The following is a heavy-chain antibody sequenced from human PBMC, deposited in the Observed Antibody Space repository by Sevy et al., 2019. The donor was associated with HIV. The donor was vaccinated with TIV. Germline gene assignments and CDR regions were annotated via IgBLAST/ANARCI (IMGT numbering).Heavy chain of an antibody. CDR3: ARGIIGLGELSYYFDY. CDR2: IYSGGST. J-gene: IGHJ4*02. V-gene: IGHV3-53*01. D-gene: IGHD3-16*02. Sequence: GGSLRLSCAASGFTVSSNYMSWVRQAPGKGLEWVSVIYSGGSTYYADTVKGRCTISRDNSMNTLYLQMNSLRAEDTAVYYCARGIIGLGELSYYFDYWGQGTLVTVSS. CDR1: GFTVSSNY.